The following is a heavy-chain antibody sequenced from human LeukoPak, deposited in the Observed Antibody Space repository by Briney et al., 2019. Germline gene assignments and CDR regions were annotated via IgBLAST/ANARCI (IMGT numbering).Heavy chain of an antibody. CDR3: ARGDSSSAFDY. CDR1: GFTFSSYW. V-gene: IGHV3-74*01. J-gene: IGHJ4*02. CDR2: INSDGSST. Sequence: GGSPRLSCAASGFTFSSYWMHWVRQAPGKGLGWVSRINSDGSSTSYADAVKGRFTISRDNAKNTLYLQMNSLRAEDTAVYYCARGDSSSAFDYWGQGNLVTVSS. D-gene: IGHD6-6*01.